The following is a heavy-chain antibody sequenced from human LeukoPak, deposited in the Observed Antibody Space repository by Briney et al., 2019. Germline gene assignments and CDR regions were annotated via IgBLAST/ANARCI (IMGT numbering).Heavy chain of an antibody. J-gene: IGHJ4*02. Sequence: SQTLSLTCAVSGVSISRGGYAWNWIRQPPGKGLEWIGYVYYSGSTDYNPSLKSRVTISVDTSKNQFSLKLSSVTAADTAVYYCVRDRHWTNDWVFDYWGQGTLVTVSS. CDR3: VRDRHWTNDWVFDY. CDR1: GVSISRGGYA. V-gene: IGHV4-30-4*07. D-gene: IGHD1/OR15-1a*01. CDR2: VYYSGST.